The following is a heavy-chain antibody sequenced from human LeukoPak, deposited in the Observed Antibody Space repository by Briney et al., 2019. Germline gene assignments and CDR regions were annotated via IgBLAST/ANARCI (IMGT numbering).Heavy chain of an antibody. Sequence: SGTLSLTCAVSGGSISSSNWWSWVRQPPGKGLEWIGTIYYSGSTYYNPSLKSRVTISVDTSKNQFSLKLSSVTAADTAVYYCARVPGGALNWFDPWGQGTLVTVSS. D-gene: IGHD1-1*01. CDR1: GGSISSSNW. V-gene: IGHV4-4*02. J-gene: IGHJ5*02. CDR3: ARVPGGALNWFDP. CDR2: IYYSGST.